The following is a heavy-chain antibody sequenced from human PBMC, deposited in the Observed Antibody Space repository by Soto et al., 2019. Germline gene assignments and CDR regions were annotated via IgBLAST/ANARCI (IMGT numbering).Heavy chain of an antibody. J-gene: IGHJ6*03. V-gene: IGHV1-8*01. D-gene: IGHD3-10*01. CDR2: MNPNSGNT. CDR3: ARGLGLLWFGEFYYYYYFMDV. Sequence: ASVKVSCKASGYTFTSYDINWVRQATGQGLEWMGWMNPNSGNTGYAQKFQGRVTMTRNTSISTAYMELSSLRSEDTAVYYCARGLGLLWFGEFYYYYYFMDVWAKRTTVTVSS. CDR1: GYTFTSYD.